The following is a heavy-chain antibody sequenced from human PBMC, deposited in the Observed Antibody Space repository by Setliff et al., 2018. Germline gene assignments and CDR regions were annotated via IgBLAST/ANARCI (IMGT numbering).Heavy chain of an antibody. V-gene: IGHV1-46*01. CDR1: GYTLSKYY. CDR2: INPSGGLT. D-gene: IGHD3-22*01. J-gene: IGHJ4*02. Sequence: ASVKVSCKASGYTLSKYYMHWVRQAPGQGLEWMGIINPSGGLTKYAQKFQGRVTMTSDTSTNTVYLEVSSLRSEDTAVYYCARGYYDSYARYYVVGDYWGQGTPVTVSS. CDR3: ARGYYDSYARYYVVGDY.